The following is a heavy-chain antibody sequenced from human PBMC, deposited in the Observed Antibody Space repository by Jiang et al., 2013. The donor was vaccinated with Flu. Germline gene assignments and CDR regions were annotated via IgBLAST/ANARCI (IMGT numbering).Heavy chain of an antibody. CDR2: INPNSGGT. CDR3: ARDLDCGGDCYGSNDAFDI. V-gene: IGHV1-2*02. J-gene: IGHJ3*02. D-gene: IGHD2-21*02. Sequence: CKASGYTFTGYYMHWVRQAPGQGLEWMGWINPNSGGTNYAQKFQGRVTMTRDTSISTAYMELSRLRSDDTAVYYCARDLDCGGDCYGSNDAFDIWGQGTMVTVSS. CDR1: GYTFTGYY.